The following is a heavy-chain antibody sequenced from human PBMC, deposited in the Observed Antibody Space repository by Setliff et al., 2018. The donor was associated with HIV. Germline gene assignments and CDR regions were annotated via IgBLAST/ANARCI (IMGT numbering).Heavy chain of an antibody. D-gene: IGHD1-26*01. CDR1: GFTVSRFY. Sequence: GGSLRLSCAASGFTVSRFYMSWVRQAPGKGLEWVSSISSSSSYIYYADSLKGRFTISRDNAKNSLYLQMNSLRAEDTAVYYCAKASVVNVVATTIWFWGQGTLVTVSS. V-gene: IGHV3-21*04. CDR3: AKASVVNVVATTIWF. CDR2: ISSSSSYI. J-gene: IGHJ4*02.